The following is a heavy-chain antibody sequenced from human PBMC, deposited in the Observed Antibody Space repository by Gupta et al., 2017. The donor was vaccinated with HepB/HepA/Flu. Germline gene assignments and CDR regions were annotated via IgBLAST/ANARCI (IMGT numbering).Heavy chain of an antibody. CDR3: ATHSVVGPWFDP. Sequence: QVQLQESGPGLVKPSETLSLTCSVSGASITSDYWSWIRQPPGKGLEWIGYINYRGSTNYTPSLKSRVTMSVDTSKNQFSLKLSSVTAADTAVYYCATHSVVGPWFDPWGQGTLVTVSS. CDR2: INYRGST. V-gene: IGHV4-59*01. D-gene: IGHD5/OR15-5a*01. CDR1: GASITSDY. J-gene: IGHJ5*02.